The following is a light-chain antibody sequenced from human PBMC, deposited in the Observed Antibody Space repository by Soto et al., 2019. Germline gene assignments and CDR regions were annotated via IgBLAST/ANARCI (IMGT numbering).Light chain of an antibody. V-gene: IGLV1-40*01. CDR2: GNN. CDR3: QSYDSSLSAWV. J-gene: IGLJ3*02. Sequence: QSVLTQPPSVSGAPGQRVTIPCTGSSSNIGAGYEVHWYQQVPGTAPKLLIYGNNNRPSGVPDRFSGSKSGTSASLAITGLQADDEADYYCQSYDSSLSAWVFGGGTKLTVL. CDR1: SSNIGAGYE.